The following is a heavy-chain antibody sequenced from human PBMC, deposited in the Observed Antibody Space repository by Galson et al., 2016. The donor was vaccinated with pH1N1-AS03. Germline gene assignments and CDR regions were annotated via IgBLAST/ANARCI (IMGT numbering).Heavy chain of an antibody. V-gene: IGHV3-7*01. Sequence: SLRLSCAASGFAFSRYWMSWVRQAPGKGLEWVANLNPDGDYKQYVDSVKGRFTISRDNTRNSLYLQMNSLRVEETAIYYCGPNPEYGEGAYWGQGTPVTVSS. CDR2: LNPDGDYK. CDR1: GFAFSRYW. J-gene: IGHJ4*02. D-gene: IGHD4-17*01. CDR3: GPNPEYGEGAY.